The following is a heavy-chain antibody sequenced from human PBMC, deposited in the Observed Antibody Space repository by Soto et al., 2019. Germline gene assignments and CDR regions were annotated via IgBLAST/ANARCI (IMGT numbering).Heavy chain of an antibody. CDR3: ARCGIAVHRTVDP. V-gene: IGHV5-51*01. D-gene: IGHD6-19*01. J-gene: IGHJ5*02. CDR2: IYPGDTDT. Sequence: PGESLKISCKGSGYSFTSYWIGWVRQMPGKGLEWMGIIYPGDTDTSYSPSFQGQVTISADKSISTAYLQWSSLKASDTAMYYCARCGIAVHRTVDPRGQGTLVTVSS. CDR1: GYSFTSYW.